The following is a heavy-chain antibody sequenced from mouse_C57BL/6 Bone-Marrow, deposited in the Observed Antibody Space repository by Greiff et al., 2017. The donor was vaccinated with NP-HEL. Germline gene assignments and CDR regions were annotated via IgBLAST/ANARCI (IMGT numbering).Heavy chain of an antibody. CDR2: ISYDGSN. CDR1: GYSITSGCY. V-gene: IGHV3-6*01. CDR3: ARGTVGALSAY. D-gene: IGHD1-1*01. Sequence: EVKLVESGPGLVKPSQSLSLTCSVTGYSITSGCYWKWIRQFPGNQLEWMGYISYDGSNNYNPDLKNRISITRDTSKNQFFLKLNSVTTEDTATSDCARGTVGALSAYWGQGTLVTVSA. J-gene: IGHJ3*01.